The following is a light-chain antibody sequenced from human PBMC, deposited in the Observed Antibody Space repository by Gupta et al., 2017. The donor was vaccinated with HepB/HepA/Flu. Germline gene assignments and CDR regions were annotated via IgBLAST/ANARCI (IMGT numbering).Light chain of an antibody. CDR1: QVVSSN. CDR3: HQYYNWLGT. J-gene: IGKJ2*01. V-gene: IGKV3-15*01. CDR2: GAS. Sequence: DIVITQSPATLSVSPGERATLSCRGRQVVSSNLAWYQQKPGQAPRLLIYGASTRATGIPARFSGSGSGTEFTLTISSLQSEDFAVYYCHQYYNWLGTFGHGTKLDIK.